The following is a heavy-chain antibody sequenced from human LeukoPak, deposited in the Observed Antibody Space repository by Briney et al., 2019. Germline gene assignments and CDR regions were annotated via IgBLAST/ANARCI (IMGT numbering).Heavy chain of an antibody. Sequence: GESLRLSCAASGFTFTSYAVSWVRQAPGKGLEWVSSISSSSSYIYYADSVKGRFTISRDNAKNSLYLQMNSLRAEDTAVYYCARVYCSSTSCYYFDYWGQGTLVTVSS. CDR2: ISSSSSYI. D-gene: IGHD2-2*01. CDR3: ARVYCSSTSCYYFDY. V-gene: IGHV3-21*01. J-gene: IGHJ4*02. CDR1: GFTFTSYA.